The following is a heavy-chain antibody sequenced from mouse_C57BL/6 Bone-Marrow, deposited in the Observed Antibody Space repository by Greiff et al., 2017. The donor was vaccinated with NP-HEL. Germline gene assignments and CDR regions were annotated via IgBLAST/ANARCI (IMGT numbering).Heavy chain of an antibody. CDR1: GYTFTSYW. J-gene: IGHJ2*01. Sequence: VQLQQPGAELVRPGTSVKLSCKASGYTFTSYWMHWVKQRPGQGLEWIGVIDPSDSYTNYNQKFKGKATLTVDTSSSTAYMQLSSLTSEDSAVYYCAREELTTVVWGQGTTLTVSS. V-gene: IGHV1-59*01. D-gene: IGHD1-1*01. CDR2: IDPSDSYT. CDR3: AREELTTVV.